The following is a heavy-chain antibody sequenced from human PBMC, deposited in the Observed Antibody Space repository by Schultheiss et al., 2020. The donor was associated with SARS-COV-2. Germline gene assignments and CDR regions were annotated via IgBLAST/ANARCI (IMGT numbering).Heavy chain of an antibody. D-gene: IGHD6-6*01. CDR2: ISAYNGNT. J-gene: IGHJ6*02. V-gene: IGHV1-18*01. CDR3: ARGGGQLVPYYYYGMDV. Sequence: ASVKVSCKASGYTFTSYGISWVRQAPGQGLEWMGWISAYNGNTNYAQKLQGRVTMTTDTSTSTAYMELRSLRSDDTAVYYCARGGGQLVPYYYYGMDVWGQGTTVTVSS. CDR1: GYTFTSYG.